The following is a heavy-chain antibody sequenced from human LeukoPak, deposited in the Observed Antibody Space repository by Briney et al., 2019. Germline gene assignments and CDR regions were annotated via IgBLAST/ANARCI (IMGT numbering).Heavy chain of an antibody. CDR3: ARAPYCSGGSCYSDPYYGY. J-gene: IGHJ4*02. D-gene: IGHD2-15*01. CDR1: GYTFTSYG. Sequence: GASVKVSCKASGYTFTSYGISWVRQAPGQGLEWMGWISAYNGNTNYAQKLQGRVTMTTDTSTSTAYMELRSLRSDDTAVYYCARAPYCSGGSCYSDPYYGYWGQGTLVTVSS. V-gene: IGHV1-18*01. CDR2: ISAYNGNT.